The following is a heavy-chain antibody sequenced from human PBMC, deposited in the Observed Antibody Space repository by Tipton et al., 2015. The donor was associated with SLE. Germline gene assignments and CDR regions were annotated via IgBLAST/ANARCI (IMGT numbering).Heavy chain of an antibody. D-gene: IGHD5-18*01. Sequence: QSGAKVKKPGASVKVSCKASGYTFTSYDINWVRQATGQGLEWMGWMKPNSGNTGYAQKFQGRVTMTRNTSISTAYMELSSLRSEDTAEYCCARGLWEDGMDVWGQGTTVTVSS. V-gene: IGHV1-8*01. J-gene: IGHJ6*02. CDR1: GYTFTSYD. CDR3: ARGLWEDGMDV. CDR2: MKPNSGNT.